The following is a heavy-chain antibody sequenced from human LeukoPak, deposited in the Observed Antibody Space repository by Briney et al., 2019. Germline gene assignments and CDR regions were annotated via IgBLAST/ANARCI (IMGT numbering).Heavy chain of an antibody. CDR2: IYPGDSDT. CDR1: GYSFTSYW. CDR3: ARLRGSGWTGGWFDP. D-gene: IGHD6-19*01. V-gene: IGHV5-51*01. J-gene: IGHJ5*02. Sequence: GESLKISCKGSGYSFTSYWIGWVRQMPGKGLEWMGIIYPGDSDTRYSPSFQGQVTITADKSISTAYLQWSSLKASDTAMYYCARLRGSGWTGGWFDPWGQGTLVTVSS.